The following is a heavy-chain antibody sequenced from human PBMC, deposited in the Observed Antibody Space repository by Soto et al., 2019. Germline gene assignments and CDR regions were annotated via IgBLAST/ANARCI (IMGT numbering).Heavy chain of an antibody. CDR1: GFTFSSYG. J-gene: IGHJ6*02. CDR3: AKPRAVAATYYYSGMDV. D-gene: IGHD6-19*01. Sequence: GGSLRLSCAASGFTFSSYGMHWVRQAPGKGLEWVAVISYDGSNKYYADSVKGRFTISRDNSKNTLYLQMNSLRAEDTAVYYCAKPRAVAATYYYSGMDVWGQGTTVTVSS. CDR2: ISYDGSNK. V-gene: IGHV3-30*18.